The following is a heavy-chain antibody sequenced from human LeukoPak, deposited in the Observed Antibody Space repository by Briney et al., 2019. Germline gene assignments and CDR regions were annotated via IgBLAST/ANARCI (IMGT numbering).Heavy chain of an antibody. J-gene: IGHJ5*02. CDR1: GFTFDDYA. CDR2: ISWNSGSI. V-gene: IGHV3-9*01. Sequence: GGSLRLSCAASGFTFDDYAMHWVRQAPGKGLEWVSGISWNSGSIGYADSVKGRFTISRDNAKNSLYLQMNSLRAEDTAVYYCARFYAWGQGTLVTVSS. D-gene: IGHD3-16*01. CDR3: ARFYA.